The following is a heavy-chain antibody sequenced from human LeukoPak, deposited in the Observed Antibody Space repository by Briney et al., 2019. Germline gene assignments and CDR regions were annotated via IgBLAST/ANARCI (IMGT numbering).Heavy chain of an antibody. CDR2: INPNSGGT. CDR1: GYPFTSYG. Sequence: ASVKVSCKASGYPFTSYGISWVRQAPGQGLEWMGWINPNSGGTNYAQKFQGRVTMTRDTSISTAYMELSRLRSDDTAVYYCARDYSSGWYYFDYWGQGTLVTVSS. CDR3: ARDYSSGWYYFDY. V-gene: IGHV1-2*02. D-gene: IGHD6-19*01. J-gene: IGHJ4*02.